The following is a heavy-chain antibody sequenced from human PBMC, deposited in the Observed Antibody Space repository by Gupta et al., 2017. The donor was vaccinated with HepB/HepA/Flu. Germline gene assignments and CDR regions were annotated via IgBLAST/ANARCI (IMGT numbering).Heavy chain of an antibody. V-gene: IGHV4-39*01. CDR1: GGSTSSSKYS. CDR2: ISYNGVT. D-gene: IGHD2-2*01. Sequence: QVQLQESGPGLVKPSGTLSLTCTVSGGSTSSSKYSWGWIRQPPGKGLEWIEPISYNGVTFYKPSLTSRLTVSMDRSKNQFSLKLDSVTAADTAVYFCARQWVGPAPWAQFDHWGQGMLVTVSS. J-gene: IGHJ4*02. CDR3: ARQWVGPAPWAQFDH.